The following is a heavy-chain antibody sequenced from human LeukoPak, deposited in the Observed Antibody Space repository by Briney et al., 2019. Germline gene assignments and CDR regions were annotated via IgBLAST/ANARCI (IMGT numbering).Heavy chain of an antibody. V-gene: IGHV1-2*06. CDR1: GGTFSSYA. J-gene: IGHJ4*02. CDR3: ARAVGAAGIDY. CDR2: INPANGGT. Sequence: ASVKVSCKASGGTFSSYAISWVRQAPGQGLEWMGRINPANGGTNYAQKFQDRVTMTRDTSISTAYMELSRLRSDDTAVYYCARAVGAAGIDYWGQGTLVTVSS. D-gene: IGHD2-15*01.